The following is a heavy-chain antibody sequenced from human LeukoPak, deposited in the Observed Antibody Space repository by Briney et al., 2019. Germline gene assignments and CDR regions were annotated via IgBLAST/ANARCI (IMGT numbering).Heavy chain of an antibody. CDR3: AKVAAAAWFDP. J-gene: IGHJ5*02. CDR1: GFVFSNFA. Sequence: GGSLRLSCGASGFVFSNFALSWVRQAPGKGLEWVSTIIGSGRSTFHAASVKGRFTISRDTSNNTFFLHMDRLRAEDTAVYYCAKVAAAAWFDPWGQGTLVTVSS. CDR2: IIGSGRST. V-gene: IGHV3-23*01. D-gene: IGHD6-19*01.